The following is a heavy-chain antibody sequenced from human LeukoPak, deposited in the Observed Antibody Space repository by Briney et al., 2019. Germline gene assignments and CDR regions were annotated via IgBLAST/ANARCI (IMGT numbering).Heavy chain of an antibody. CDR2: ISHSGAT. CDR3: VRGDDHIFDY. Sequence: PSGTLSLTCAVSGDPITSANWWSWVRQSPGKGLEWIGEISHSGATNHNPSLKSRVTMSLDKSKNQLSLRVNSVTAADAAVYYCVRGDDHIFDYWGQGTLVTVSS. D-gene: IGHD1-14*01. V-gene: IGHV4-4*02. J-gene: IGHJ4*02. CDR1: GDPITSANW.